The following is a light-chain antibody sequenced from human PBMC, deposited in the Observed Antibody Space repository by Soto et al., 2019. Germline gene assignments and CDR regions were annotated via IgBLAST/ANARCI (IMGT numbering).Light chain of an antibody. Sequence: VVTQPPSVSGAPGQRVTISCTGSSSNIGAGYDVHWYQQLPGTAPKLLTYSNINRPSGVPDRFSDSKSDTSASLAITGLQAEDEADYYCQSYDSSLTDVVFGGGTKLTVL. CDR3: QSYDSSLTDVV. CDR2: SNI. CDR1: SSNIGAGYD. J-gene: IGLJ2*01. V-gene: IGLV1-40*01.